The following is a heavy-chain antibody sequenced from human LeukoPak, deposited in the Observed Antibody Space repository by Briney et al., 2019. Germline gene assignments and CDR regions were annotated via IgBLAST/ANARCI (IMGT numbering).Heavy chain of an antibody. CDR2: IYYSGST. J-gene: IGHJ5*02. CDR1: GGSISSYY. D-gene: IGHD2-21*02. Sequence: SETLSLTCTVSGGSISSYYRSWIRQPPGKGLEWIGYIYYSGSTNYNPSLKSRVTISVDTSKNQFSLKLSSVTAADTAVYYCARVRDVVVTAIPPWFDPWGQGTLVTVSS. CDR3: ARVRDVVVTAIPPWFDP. V-gene: IGHV4-59*01.